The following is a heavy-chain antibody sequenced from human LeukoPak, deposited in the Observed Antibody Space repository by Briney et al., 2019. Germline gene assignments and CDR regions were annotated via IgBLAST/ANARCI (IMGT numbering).Heavy chain of an antibody. Sequence: SVKVSCKASGGTFSSYAISWVRQAPGQGLEWLGGIIPIFGTANYTQKFQGRVTITADESTSTAYMELSSLRSEDTAVYYCARARCGGDCYLDYWGQGTLVTVSS. CDR3: ARARCGGDCYLDY. CDR1: GGTFSSYA. D-gene: IGHD2-21*02. J-gene: IGHJ4*02. CDR2: IIPIFGTA. V-gene: IGHV1-69*13.